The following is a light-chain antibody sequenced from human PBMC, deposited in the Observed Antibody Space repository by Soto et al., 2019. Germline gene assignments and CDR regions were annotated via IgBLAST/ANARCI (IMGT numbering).Light chain of an antibody. V-gene: IGKV3-20*01. CDR3: HHYADSPHT. CDR1: QSVRSGA. Sequence: EIVLTQSPGTLSLIPGEGATLSCRASQSVRSGALAWYQQKPGQAPRLLIFGASSSANDIPDRFSGSGYGKDFTLTISRLDPEDFAVYYCHHYADSPHTFGQGTKLEI. CDR2: GAS. J-gene: IGKJ2*01.